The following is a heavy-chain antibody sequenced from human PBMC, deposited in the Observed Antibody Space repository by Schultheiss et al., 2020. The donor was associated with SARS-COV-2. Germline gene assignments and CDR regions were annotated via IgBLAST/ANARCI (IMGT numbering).Heavy chain of an antibody. D-gene: IGHD6-13*01. V-gene: IGHV3-23*01. CDR2: ITGSGGST. Sequence: GGSLRLSCAASGFTFSNYAMSWVRQAPGKGLEWVSVITGSGGSTYYADSVKGRFTISRDNSKNTLYLEMNSLRAEDTAVFYCAKPLSPSSWPNYFYYMDVWGKGTTVTVSS. CDR3: AKPLSPSSWPNYFYYMDV. CDR1: GFTFSNYA. J-gene: IGHJ6*03.